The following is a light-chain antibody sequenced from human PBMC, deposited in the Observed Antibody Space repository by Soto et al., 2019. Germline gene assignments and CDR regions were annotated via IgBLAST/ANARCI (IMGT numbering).Light chain of an antibody. CDR1: SSDVGGYNY. J-gene: IGLJ3*02. V-gene: IGLV2-14*01. CDR2: EVS. Sequence: QSALTQPASVSGSPGQSITISCTGTSSDVGGYNYVSWYQQHPGKAPKLMIYEVSNRPSGVSNRFSGSKSGNTASLTISGLQAEDEADYYCSSYTTISTLEGFGGGTKLTVL. CDR3: SSYTTISTLEG.